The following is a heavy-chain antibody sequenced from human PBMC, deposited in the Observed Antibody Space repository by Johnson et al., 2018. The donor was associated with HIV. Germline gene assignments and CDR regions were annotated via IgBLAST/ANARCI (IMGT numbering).Heavy chain of an antibody. J-gene: IGHJ3*02. CDR3: ARDPTTQDSRLTGDFGAFDI. CDR2: INWNGGRT. CDR1: GFSIDDYA. Sequence: MQLVESGGGVVRPGGSLRLSCAAFGFSIDDYAMSWVRQVPGKGLEWVSGINWNGGRTNYAASVKGRFVISRDHARNSLYLQMNGLTVEDTALYFCARDPTTQDSRLTGDFGAFDIWGQGTMVTVSS. V-gene: IGHV3-20*04. D-gene: IGHD7-27*01.